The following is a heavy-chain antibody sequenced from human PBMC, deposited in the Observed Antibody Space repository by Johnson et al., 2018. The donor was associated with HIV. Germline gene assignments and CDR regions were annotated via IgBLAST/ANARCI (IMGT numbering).Heavy chain of an antibody. CDR2: ISSDGSTI. Sequence: APGKWLEWISYISSDGSTIDYADSVKGRFTISRDNAKNSLYLQMNSLRAEDTALYYCARVTGGYYSSSFGNAFDIWGQGTMVTVSS. D-gene: IGHD6-6*01. V-gene: IGHV3-11*01. J-gene: IGHJ3*02. CDR3: ARVTGGYYSSSFGNAFDI.